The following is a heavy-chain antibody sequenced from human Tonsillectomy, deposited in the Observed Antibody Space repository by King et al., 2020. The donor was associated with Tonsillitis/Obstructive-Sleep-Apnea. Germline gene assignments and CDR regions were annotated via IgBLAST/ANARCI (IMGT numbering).Heavy chain of an antibody. Sequence: QLQESGPGLVKPSETLSLTCTVSGGSISSYYWSWIRQPPGKGLEWIGYIYYSGSTNYNPSLKIRVTLSVDTSKNQFSLKLSSVTAADTAVYFCARAEVEPAKINAFDIWGQGTMVTVSS. D-gene: IGHD5-24*01. CDR2: IYYSGST. J-gene: IGHJ3*02. CDR3: ARAEVEPAKINAFDI. V-gene: IGHV4-59*01. CDR1: GGSISSYY.